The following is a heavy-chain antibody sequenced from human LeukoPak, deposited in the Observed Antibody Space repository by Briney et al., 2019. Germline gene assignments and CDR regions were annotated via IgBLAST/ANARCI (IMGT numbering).Heavy chain of an antibody. CDR2: IWYDGSNK. Sequence: GGSLKLSCAASGFTFSSYGMHWVRQAPGKGLEWGAVIWYDGSNKYYADSVKGRFTISRDNSKNTLYLQMNSLRAEDTAVYYCARGPLYSSGWYFDYWGQGTLVTVSS. V-gene: IGHV3-33*01. CDR3: ARGPLYSSGWYFDY. D-gene: IGHD6-19*01. CDR1: GFTFSSYG. J-gene: IGHJ4*02.